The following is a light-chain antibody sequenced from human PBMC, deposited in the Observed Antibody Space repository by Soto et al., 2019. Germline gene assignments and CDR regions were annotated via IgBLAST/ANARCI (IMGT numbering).Light chain of an antibody. CDR1: QSISSW. CDR3: QQYNSFSMYT. V-gene: IGKV1-5*03. Sequence: DIQMTQSPSTLSASVGDRVTITCRASQSISSWLAWYQQKPGKAPELPIYKASILESGVPSRFSGSGSGTEFTLTVSSLQPDDFATYYCQQYNSFSMYTFGQGTKLEIK. J-gene: IGKJ2*01. CDR2: KAS.